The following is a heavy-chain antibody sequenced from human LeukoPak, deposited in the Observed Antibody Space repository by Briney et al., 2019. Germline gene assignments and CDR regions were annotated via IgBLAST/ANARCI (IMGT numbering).Heavy chain of an antibody. V-gene: IGHV4-34*01. D-gene: IGHD3-3*01. CDR1: GGSSSGYY. CDR3: ARAEADYDFWSGYYTGIHYFDY. CDR2: INHSGST. Sequence: SETLSLTCAVYGGSSSGYYWSWIRQPPGKGLEWIGEINHSGSTNYNPSLKRRVTISVDTSKNQFSLKLSSVTAADTAVYFCARAEADYDFWSGYYTGIHYFDYWGQGTLVTISS. J-gene: IGHJ4*02.